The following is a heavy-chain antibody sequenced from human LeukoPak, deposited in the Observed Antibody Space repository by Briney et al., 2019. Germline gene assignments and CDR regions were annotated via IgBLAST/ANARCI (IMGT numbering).Heavy chain of an antibody. J-gene: IGHJ3*02. CDR2: IYYSGST. V-gene: IGHV4-59*01. CDR1: GGSISSYY. CDR3: ARTQNYYDSSGDAFDI. Sequence: PSETLSLTCTVSGGSISSYYWSWIRQPPGKGLEWIGYIYYSGSTNYNPSLKSRVTISVDTSKNQFSLKLSSVTAADTAVYYCARTQNYYDSSGDAFDIWGQGTMVTVSS. D-gene: IGHD3-22*01.